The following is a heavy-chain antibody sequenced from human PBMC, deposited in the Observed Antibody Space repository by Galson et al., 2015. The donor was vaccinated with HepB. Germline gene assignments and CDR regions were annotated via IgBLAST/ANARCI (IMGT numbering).Heavy chain of an antibody. CDR3: ARGPDYSKAGY. V-gene: IGHV4-31*03. J-gene: IGHJ4*02. D-gene: IGHD4-11*01. Sequence: TLSLTCTVSGASVSGTSYYWSWFRQHPGKGLESVGHIHPSGTIYYNPSLASRATISVDTSANQFSVNLDSVTAADTAMYYCARGPDYSKAGYWGQGVLVIASS. CDR1: GASVSGTSYY. CDR2: IHPSGTI.